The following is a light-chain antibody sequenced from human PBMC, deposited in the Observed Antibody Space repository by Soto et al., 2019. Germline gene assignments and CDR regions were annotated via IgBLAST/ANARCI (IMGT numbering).Light chain of an antibody. CDR1: QTINRW. CDR3: QQYSSLWT. Sequence: DMQRTQSPATLSASVGDRVTITCRASQTINRWLAWYQQKPGKAPQVLIYDASTLESGVPSRFSGSGSGTEFTLTINNLQPDDLATYYCQQYSSLWTFGPGTKVDIK. CDR2: DAS. V-gene: IGKV1-5*01. J-gene: IGKJ1*01.